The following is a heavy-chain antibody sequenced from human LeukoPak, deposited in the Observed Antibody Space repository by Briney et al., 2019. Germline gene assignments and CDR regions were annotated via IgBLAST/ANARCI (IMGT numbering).Heavy chain of an antibody. J-gene: IGHJ6*03. D-gene: IGHD1-26*01. CDR1: GFTFSRSS. Sequence: PGGSLRLSCAASGFTFSRSSMNWVRQAPGKGLEWVSSITTSSSYIYYADSVRGRFTISRDNARNSLYLQMNSLTAEDTAVYYCARDPYSGAYGNTYYYYMDVWGKGTTVTISS. CDR2: ITTSSSYI. V-gene: IGHV3-21*01. CDR3: ARDPYSGAYGNTYYYYMDV.